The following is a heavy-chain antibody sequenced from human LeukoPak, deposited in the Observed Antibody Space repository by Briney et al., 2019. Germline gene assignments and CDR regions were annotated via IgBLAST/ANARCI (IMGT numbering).Heavy chain of an antibody. J-gene: IGHJ6*02. V-gene: IGHV3-43*02. CDR3: SRGAYDFWSGYHDSGGYYGMDV. Sequence: GGSLRLSCAASGFTFSGYSMNWVRQAPGKGLEWVSLISGDATSTYYADSMKGRFTISRDNSKNSLYLQINSLRTEDTALYYCSRGAYDFWSGYHDSGGYYGMDVWGQGTTVTVSS. CDR1: GFTFSGYS. CDR2: ISGDATST. D-gene: IGHD3-3*01.